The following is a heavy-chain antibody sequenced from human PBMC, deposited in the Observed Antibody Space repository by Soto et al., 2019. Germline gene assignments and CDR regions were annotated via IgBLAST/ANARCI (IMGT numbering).Heavy chain of an antibody. V-gene: IGHV4-61*01. CDR2: IYYSGST. J-gene: IGHJ4*02. Sequence: QVQLQESGPGLVKPSETLSLTCTVSGGSVSSGSYYWSWIRQPPGKGLEWIGYIYYSGSTNYNPSLKSRVTISVDTSKNQVPRKLSSGTAADTAVYYCARAAIELDYWGQGTLVTVSS. CDR3: ARAAIELDY. D-gene: IGHD2-2*02. CDR1: GGSVSSGSYY.